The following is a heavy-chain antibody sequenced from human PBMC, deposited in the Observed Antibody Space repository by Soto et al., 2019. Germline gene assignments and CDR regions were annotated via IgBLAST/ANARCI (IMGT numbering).Heavy chain of an antibody. CDR2: IYGGGTT. J-gene: IGHJ4*02. D-gene: IGHD5-18*01. V-gene: IGHV3-66*01. CDR1: GFTVTTVY. CDR3: TRGDTKAYFDF. Sequence: PGGSLRLSCAASGFTVTTVYMNWVRQAPGKGLEWVSVIYGGGTTYYADSVKGRFTISRDNSKNTLYLQLDSLRAEDTAVYYCTRGDTKAYFDFWGQGTLVTVSS.